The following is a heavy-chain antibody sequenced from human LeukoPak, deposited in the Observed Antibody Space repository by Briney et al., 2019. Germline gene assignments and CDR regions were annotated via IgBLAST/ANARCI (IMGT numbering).Heavy chain of an antibody. CDR1: GFTFSSYS. D-gene: IGHD3-10*01. Sequence: GGSLRLSCAASGFTFSSYSRNWVRQAPGKGLEWVVFISYDGSNKYYADSVKGRFTISRDNSKNTLYLQMNSLRAEDTAVYYCARGRSRVRGVIIVPDYWGQGTLVTVSS. CDR3: ARGRSRVRGVIIVPDY. CDR2: ISYDGSNK. V-gene: IGHV3-30*03. J-gene: IGHJ4*02.